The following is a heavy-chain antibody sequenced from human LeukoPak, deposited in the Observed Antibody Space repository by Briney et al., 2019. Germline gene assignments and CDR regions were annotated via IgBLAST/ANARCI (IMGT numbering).Heavy chain of an antibody. V-gene: IGHV4-34*01. J-gene: IGHJ4*02. CDR3: ARAPDFTPPQYYFDY. Sequence: SETLSLTCAVYGGSFRGYYWSWIRQPPGKGLEWIGEINHSGSTNYNPSLKSRVTISVDTSKNQFSLKLSSVTAADTAVYYCARAPDFTPPQYYFDYWGQGTLVTVSS. CDR2: INHSGST. D-gene: IGHD3-3*01. CDR1: GGSFRGYY.